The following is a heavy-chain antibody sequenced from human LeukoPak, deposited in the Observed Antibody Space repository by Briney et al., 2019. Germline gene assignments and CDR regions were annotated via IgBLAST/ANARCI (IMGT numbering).Heavy chain of an antibody. D-gene: IGHD2-2*02. Sequence: GGSLRLSCAASGFTFSSYAMSWVRQAPGKWLEWVSAISGSGGSTYYADSVKGRFTTSRDNSKNTLYLQMNSLRAEDTAVYYCARSTAIEYFDYWGQGTLVTVSS. J-gene: IGHJ4*02. CDR2: ISGSGGST. CDR1: GFTFSSYA. V-gene: IGHV3-23*01. CDR3: ARSTAIEYFDY.